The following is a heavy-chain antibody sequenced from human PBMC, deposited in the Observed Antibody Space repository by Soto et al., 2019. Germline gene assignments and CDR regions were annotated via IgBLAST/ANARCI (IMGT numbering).Heavy chain of an antibody. CDR1: GFTFSDHY. D-gene: IGHD1-26*01. J-gene: IGHJ4*02. V-gene: IGHV3-72*01. CDR2: TRNKVNSHTT. CDR3: AREDLAGTTYYIDH. Sequence: GGSLRLSCAASGFTFSDHYMGWVRQAPGKGLEWVGRTRNKVNSHTTEYAASVTGRFTISRDDSKNSLYLQMNNLKNEDTAVYYCAREDLAGTTYYIDHWGQGTLGTVSS.